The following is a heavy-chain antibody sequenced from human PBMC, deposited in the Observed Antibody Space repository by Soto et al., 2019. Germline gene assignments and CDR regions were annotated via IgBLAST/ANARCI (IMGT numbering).Heavy chain of an antibody. V-gene: IGHV3-21*01. J-gene: IGHJ4*02. Sequence: GGSLRLSCAASGFTFSSYSMNWVRQAPGKGLEWVSSISSSSSYIYYADSVKDRFTISRDNAKNSLYLQMNSLRAEDTAVYYCARDPGYSGYGFDYWGQGTLVTVSS. CDR2: ISSSSSYI. CDR3: ARDPGYSGYGFDY. D-gene: IGHD5-12*01. CDR1: GFTFSSYS.